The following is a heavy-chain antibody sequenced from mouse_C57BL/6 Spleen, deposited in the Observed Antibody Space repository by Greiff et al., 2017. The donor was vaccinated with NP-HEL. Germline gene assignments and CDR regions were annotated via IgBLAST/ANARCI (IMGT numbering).Heavy chain of an antibody. CDR1: GYTFTSYW. Sequence: QVQLQQPGAELVRPGSSVKLSCKASGYTFTSYWMHWVKQRPIQGLEWIGNIDPSDSETHYNQKFKDKATLTVDKSSSTAYMQLGSLTSEDSAVYYCARLYDYDVGAWFAYWGQGTLVTVSA. J-gene: IGHJ3*01. D-gene: IGHD2-4*01. V-gene: IGHV1-52*01. CDR2: IDPSDSET. CDR3: ARLYDYDVGAWFAY.